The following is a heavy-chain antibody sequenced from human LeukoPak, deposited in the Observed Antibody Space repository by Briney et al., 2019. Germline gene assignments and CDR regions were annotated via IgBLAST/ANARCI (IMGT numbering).Heavy chain of an antibody. CDR1: GGSFSGYY. D-gene: IGHD2-2*01. J-gene: IGHJ6*02. CDR2: INHSGST. Sequence: PSETLSLTCAVYGGSFSGYYWSWIRQPPGKGREWIGEINHSGSTNYNPSLKSGVTISVDTSKNQFSLKLSSVTAADTAVYYCARGPRYCSSTSCSRGYYYYYGMDVWGQGTTVTVSS. V-gene: IGHV4-34*01. CDR3: ARGPRYCSSTSCSRGYYYYYGMDV.